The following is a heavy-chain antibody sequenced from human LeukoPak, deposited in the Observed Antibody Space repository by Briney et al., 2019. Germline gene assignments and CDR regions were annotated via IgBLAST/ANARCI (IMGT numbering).Heavy chain of an antibody. CDR1: GFTFSSYG. Sequence: GGSLRLSCAASGFTFSSYGMSWVRQAPGKGLEWVSAISGSGGSTYYADSVKGRFTISRDNSKNTLYLQMNNLRVEDTAVYYCERVSMSQYWGQGTLVTVSS. D-gene: IGHD5/OR15-5a*01. V-gene: IGHV3-23*01. CDR3: ERVSMSQY. J-gene: IGHJ4*02. CDR2: ISGSGGST.